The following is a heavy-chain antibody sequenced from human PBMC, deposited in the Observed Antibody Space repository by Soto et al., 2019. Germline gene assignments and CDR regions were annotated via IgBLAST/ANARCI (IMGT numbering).Heavy chain of an antibody. CDR3: ARGSTDGFGCTNGVCYYLPHYYYGMDV. J-gene: IGHJ6*02. V-gene: IGHV1-8*01. Sequence: ASVKVSCKASGYTFTSSDINWVRHATGQGLEWMGWMNPNSGNTGYAQKFQGRVTMTRNTSISTAYMELSSLRSEDTAVYYCARGSTDGFGCTNGVCYYLPHYYYGMDVWGQGTTVTVSS. CDR1: GYTFTSSD. D-gene: IGHD2-8*01. CDR2: MNPNSGNT.